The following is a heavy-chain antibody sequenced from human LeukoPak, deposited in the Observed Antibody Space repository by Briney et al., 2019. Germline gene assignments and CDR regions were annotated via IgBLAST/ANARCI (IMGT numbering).Heavy chain of an antibody. V-gene: IGHV3-20*04. Sequence: GGSLRLSCAASGFKFDDYGMSWVRQAPGKGLEWVCDINWNGAWTGYADSVKGRFTISRDNAKHSLYLQMTSLRAEDTALYYCAGYYYDSSRGFDLWGQGTLVTVSA. CDR2: INWNGAWT. CDR1: GFKFDDYG. D-gene: IGHD3-22*01. CDR3: AGYYYDSSRGFDL. J-gene: IGHJ5*02.